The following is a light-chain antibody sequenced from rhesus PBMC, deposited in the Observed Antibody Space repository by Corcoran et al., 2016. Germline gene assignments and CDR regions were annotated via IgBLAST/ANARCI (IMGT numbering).Light chain of an antibody. CDR2: GAS. CDR3: QQDYSWPYS. CDR1: QSVSSS. Sequence: EIVMTQSPATLSLSPGERATLSCRASQSVSSSLAWYQQKPGQAPKLLIYGASSRATGIPDRFSGSWSGTEFTLTISSLEPEDVGVYYCQQDYSWPYSFGQGTKVEIK. V-gene: IGKV3-42*01. J-gene: IGKJ2*01.